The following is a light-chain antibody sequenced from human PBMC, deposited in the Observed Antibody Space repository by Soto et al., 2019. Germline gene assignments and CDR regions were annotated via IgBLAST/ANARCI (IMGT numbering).Light chain of an antibody. CDR3: QSYDNILSGPL. V-gene: IGLV1-40*01. Sequence: QSVLTQPPSVSGAPGQTITISCTRSRSNVGANYDVHWYQVLPGAGPRLLIYKNNNRPSGVPDRFSGSKSGTSASLAITGLRAEDEADYYCQSYDNILSGPLFGGGTKLTVL. CDR2: KNN. CDR1: RSNVGANYD. J-gene: IGLJ3*02.